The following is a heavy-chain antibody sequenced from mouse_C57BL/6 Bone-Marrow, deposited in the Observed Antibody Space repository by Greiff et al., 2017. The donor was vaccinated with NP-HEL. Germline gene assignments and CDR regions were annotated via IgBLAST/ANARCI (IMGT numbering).Heavy chain of an antibody. CDR1: GYTFTSYW. D-gene: IGHD1-1*01. CDR3: ARRGYYGSSPTGLDY. CDR2: IHPNSGST. V-gene: IGHV1-64*01. Sequence: VQLQQPGAELVKPGASVKLSCKASGYTFTSYWMHWVKQRPGQGLEWIGMIHPNSGSTNYNEKFKSKATLTVDKSSSTAYMQLSSLTSEDSAVYYCARRGYYGSSPTGLDYWGQGTTLTVSS. J-gene: IGHJ2*01.